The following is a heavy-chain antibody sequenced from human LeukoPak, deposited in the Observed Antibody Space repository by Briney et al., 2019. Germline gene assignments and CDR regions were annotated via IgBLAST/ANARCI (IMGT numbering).Heavy chain of an antibody. CDR3: AVCSGGSCSLFDY. CDR1: GYTFTGYY. J-gene: IGHJ4*02. D-gene: IGHD2-15*01. Sequence: ASVKVSCKASGYTFTGYYMHWVRQAPGQGLEWMGWINPNRGGTNYAQKFQGRVTMTRDTSISTAYMELSRLRSDDTAVYYCAVCSGGSCSLFDYWGQGTLVTVSS. CDR2: INPNRGGT. V-gene: IGHV1-2*02.